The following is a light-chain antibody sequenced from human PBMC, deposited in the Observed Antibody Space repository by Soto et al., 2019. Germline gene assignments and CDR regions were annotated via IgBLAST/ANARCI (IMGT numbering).Light chain of an antibody. V-gene: IGKV1-9*01. CDR1: QGISTS. J-gene: IGKJ4*01. CDR3: QQVHSYPFT. Sequence: DIQLTQSPSLLSASVGDRVTITCRASQGISTSLAWYQQKPGKAPKLLIYAASTVQSGVPSRFSGSGSGTDFTLTISSLQPEDCATFYCQQVHSYPFTFGGGTKVAIK. CDR2: AAS.